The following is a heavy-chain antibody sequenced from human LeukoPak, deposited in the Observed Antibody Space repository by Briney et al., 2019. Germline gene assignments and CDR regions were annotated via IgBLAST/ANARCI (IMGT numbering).Heavy chain of an antibody. CDR2: ISSSGSTI. J-gene: IGHJ6*02. CDR3: AREFCSSTSCFQTPAYYYYGMDV. CDR1: GFTFSDYY. D-gene: IGHD2-2*01. V-gene: IGHV3-11*01. Sequence: PGGSLRLSCAASGFTFSDYYMSWNRQAPGKGLEWVSYISSSGSTIYYADSVKGRFTISRDNAKNSLYLQMNSLRAEDTAVYYCAREFCSSTSCFQTPAYYYYGMDVWGQGTTVTVSS.